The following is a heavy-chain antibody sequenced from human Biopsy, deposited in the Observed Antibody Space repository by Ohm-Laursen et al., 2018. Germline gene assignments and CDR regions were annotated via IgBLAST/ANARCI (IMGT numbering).Heavy chain of an antibody. Sequence: GTLSLTCTVSGGPISNNNYYWGWIRQPPGKGPEWIGSIFYRGSTHYKPPLKSRVNISVDTSKNQFSLKLNSVTAADTAVYYCARDYDTSGYYYVSWGQGTLVTVSS. V-gene: IGHV4-39*01. D-gene: IGHD3-22*01. CDR3: ARDYDTSGYYYVS. CDR2: IFYRGST. CDR1: GGPISNNNYY. J-gene: IGHJ5*02.